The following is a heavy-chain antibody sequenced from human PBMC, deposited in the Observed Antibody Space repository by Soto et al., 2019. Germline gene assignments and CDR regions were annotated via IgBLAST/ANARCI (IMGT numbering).Heavy chain of an antibody. V-gene: IGHV4-59*01. CDR1: GDSISPFY. Sequence: KTSETLSLTCTVSGDSISPFYWSWVRQPPGKGLEWIGYLYYSGNTNYNPSLKSRVTISVDASKNQVSLRLTSVTAADTAVYYCARVGGVAARTFDYWGQGTVVTSPQ. D-gene: IGHD2-15*01. CDR2: LYYSGNT. J-gene: IGHJ4*02. CDR3: ARVGGVAARTFDY.